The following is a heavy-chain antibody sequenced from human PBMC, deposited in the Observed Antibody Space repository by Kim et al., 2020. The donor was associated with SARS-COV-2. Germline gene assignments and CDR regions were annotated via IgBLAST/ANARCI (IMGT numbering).Heavy chain of an antibody. V-gene: IGHV4-39*01. CDR3: ARQRWRGRAVAATYFDY. J-gene: IGHJ4*02. D-gene: IGHD6-19*01. Sequence: LKRPVTISVDTAKNQFSLKLSSVTAADTAVYYCARQRWRGRAVAATYFDYWGQGTLVTVSS.